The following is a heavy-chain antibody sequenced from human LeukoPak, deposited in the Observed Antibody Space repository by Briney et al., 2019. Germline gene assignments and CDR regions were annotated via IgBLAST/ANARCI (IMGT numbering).Heavy chain of an antibody. D-gene: IGHD2-15*01. V-gene: IGHV1-69*13. CDR3: ARVKKAPLHCSGGSCYSSWFDP. CDR1: GGTXSSYA. J-gene: IGHJ5*02. CDR2: IVPIFGTA. Sequence: SVKVSCKASGGTXSSYAISWVRQAPGQGLEWMGGIVPIFGTAKYAQKFQGRVTIPADASTSTAYMELSSLRSEDTAVYYCARVKKAPLHCSGGSCYSSWFDPWGQGTLVTVSS.